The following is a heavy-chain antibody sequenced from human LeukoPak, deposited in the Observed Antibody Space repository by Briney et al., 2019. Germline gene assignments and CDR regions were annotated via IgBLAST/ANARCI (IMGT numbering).Heavy chain of an antibody. V-gene: IGHV4-38-2*02. CDR3: ARDKPRIDY. D-gene: IGHD1-14*01. CDR1: GYSISSGYY. J-gene: IGHJ4*02. CDR2: IYHSGST. Sequence: SETLSLTCTVSGYSISSGYYWGWIRQPPGQGLEWIGSIYHSGSTYYNPSLKSRVTISVDTSKNQFSLKLSSVTAADTAVYYCARDKPRIDYWGQGTLVTVSS.